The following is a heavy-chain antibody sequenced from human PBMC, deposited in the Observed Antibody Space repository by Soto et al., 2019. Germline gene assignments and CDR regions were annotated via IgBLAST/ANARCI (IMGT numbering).Heavy chain of an antibody. D-gene: IGHD4-17*01. CDR2: IWYDGNNK. CDR1: GFTFNNYD. V-gene: IGHV3-33*01. Sequence: GGSLRLSCAASGFTFNNYDIHWVRQAPGKGLEWVAVIWYDGNNKYYADSVKGRFTISRDNSKNTLYLQMNNLRAEDTAVYYCARDQRYSDYLLALFDYWGQGTLVTVSS. CDR3: ARDQRYSDYLLALFDY. J-gene: IGHJ4*02.